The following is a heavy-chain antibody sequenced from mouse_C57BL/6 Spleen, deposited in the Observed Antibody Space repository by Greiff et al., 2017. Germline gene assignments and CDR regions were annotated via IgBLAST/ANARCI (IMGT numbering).Heavy chain of an antibody. Sequence: VQLQQSGAELVKPGASVKISCKASGYAFSSYWMNWVKQRPGKGLEWIGQIYPGDGDTNYNGKFKGKATLTADKSSSTAYMQLSSLTSEDSAVYFCARGDTVVAPWDFDVWGTGTTVTVSS. CDR2: IYPGDGDT. J-gene: IGHJ1*03. CDR3: ARGDTVVAPWDFDV. CDR1: GYAFSSYW. V-gene: IGHV1-80*01. D-gene: IGHD1-1*01.